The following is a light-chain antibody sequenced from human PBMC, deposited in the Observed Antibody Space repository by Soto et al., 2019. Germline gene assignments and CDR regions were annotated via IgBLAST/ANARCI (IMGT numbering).Light chain of an antibody. CDR3: QQNYRATPWT. J-gene: IGKJ1*01. Sequence: DIQMTQSPSSLSASVGDRITITCRASQSISRYLNWYQHKPGKAPKLPINAGSSLERGVPSRFSGGGSGTDFTLNISSLQPDDFATYYCQQNYRATPWTFGQGTKVDIK. CDR1: QSISRY. CDR2: AGS. V-gene: IGKV1-39*01.